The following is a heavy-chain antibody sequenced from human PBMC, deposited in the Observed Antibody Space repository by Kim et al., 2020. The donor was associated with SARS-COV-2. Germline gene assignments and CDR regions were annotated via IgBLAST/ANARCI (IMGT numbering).Heavy chain of an antibody. J-gene: IGHJ6*02. CDR3: AKDKHCSSGSCYYYGMDV. V-gene: IGHV3-23*01. CDR2: ISGSGGST. CDR1: GFTFSSYA. D-gene: IGHD2-15*01. Sequence: GGSLRLSCAASGFTFSSYAMSWVRQAPGKGLGWVSAISGSGGSTYYADSVKGRFTISRDNSKNTLYMQMNSLRAEDTAVYYCAKDKHCSSGSCYYYGMDVWGQGTTVTVSS.